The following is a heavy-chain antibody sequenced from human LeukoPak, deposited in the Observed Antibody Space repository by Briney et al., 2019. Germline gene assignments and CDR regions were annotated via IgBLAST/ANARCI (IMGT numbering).Heavy chain of an antibody. J-gene: IGHJ4*02. D-gene: IGHD3-22*01. Sequence: GASVKVSCKASGGTFSSYAISWVRQAPGQGLEWMGIINPSGGSTSYAQKFQGRVTMTRDTSTSTVYMELSSLRSEDTAVYYCARAVPSYDSSGYYDLPDYWGQGTLVTVSS. V-gene: IGHV1-46*01. CDR3: ARAVPSYDSSGYYDLPDY. CDR2: INPSGGST. CDR1: GGTFSSYA.